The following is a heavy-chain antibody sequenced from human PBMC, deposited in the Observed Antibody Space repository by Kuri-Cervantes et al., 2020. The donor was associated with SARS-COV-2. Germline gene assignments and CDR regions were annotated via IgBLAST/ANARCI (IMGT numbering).Heavy chain of an antibody. Sequence: LRLSCAASGFSFSSYGMGWIRQSPGKGLEWIGYTYPSGHTYYHPSLRSRVTISLDTSQNHFSLKLNSVTAADTAVYYCARVGRTFTSSHGGIADSWGQGILVTVSS. D-gene: IGHD2-2*01. J-gene: IGHJ4*02. CDR3: ARVGRTFTSSHGGIADS. CDR2: TYPSGHT. CDR1: GFSFSSYG. V-gene: IGHV4-30-2*06.